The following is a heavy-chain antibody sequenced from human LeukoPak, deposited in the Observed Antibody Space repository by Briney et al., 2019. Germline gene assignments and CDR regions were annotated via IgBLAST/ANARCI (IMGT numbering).Heavy chain of an antibody. D-gene: IGHD1-7*01. Sequence: GGSLRHSCAASGFTFSDYYMSWIRQAPGKGLEWVSYISSSGSTIYYADSVKGRFTTSRHNAKTSLYLQMNSLRAEDTAVYYCARGTTGDYYYCMDVWGKGTTVTVSS. CDR1: GFTFSDYY. CDR3: ARGTTGDYYYCMDV. J-gene: IGHJ6*03. V-gene: IGHV3-11*01. CDR2: ISSSGSTI.